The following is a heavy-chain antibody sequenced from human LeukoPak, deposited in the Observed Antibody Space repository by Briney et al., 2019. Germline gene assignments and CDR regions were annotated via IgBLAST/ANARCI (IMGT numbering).Heavy chain of an antibody. Sequence: ASVKVSCKASGYTFTSYGISWVRQAPGQGLEWMGWISTYNGNTNYAQKLQDRVTMTTDTSTSTAYMELRSLRSDDTAIYYCVRDLGDVLNYWGQGTLVTVSS. V-gene: IGHV1-18*01. J-gene: IGHJ4*02. CDR3: VRDLGDVLNY. CDR1: GYTFTSYG. D-gene: IGHD3-16*01. CDR2: ISTYNGNT.